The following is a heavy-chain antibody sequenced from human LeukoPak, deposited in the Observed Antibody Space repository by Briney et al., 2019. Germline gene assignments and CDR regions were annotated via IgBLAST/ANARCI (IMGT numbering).Heavy chain of an antibody. V-gene: IGHV4-61*02. D-gene: IGHD2-2*01. CDR3: ARGRGYCSSTSCYSFSWFDP. Sequence: SETLSLTCTVSGGSISSGSYYWSWIRQPPGKGLEWIGRIYTSGSTNYNPSLKSRVTISVDTSKNQFSLKLSSVTAADTAVYYCARGRGYCSSTSCYSFSWFDPWGQGTLVTVSS. CDR1: GGSISSGSYY. J-gene: IGHJ5*02. CDR2: IYTSGST.